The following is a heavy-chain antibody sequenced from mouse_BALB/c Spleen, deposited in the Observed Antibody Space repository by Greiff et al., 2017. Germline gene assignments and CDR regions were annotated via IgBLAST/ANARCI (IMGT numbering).Heavy chain of an antibody. Sequence: QVQLKQSAAELMKPGASVKISCKATGYTFSSYWIEWVKQRPGHGLEWIGEILPGSGSTNYNEKFKGKATFTADTSSNTAYMQLSSLTSEDSAVYYCARDYGSSYYAMDYWGQGTSVTVSS. CDR2: ILPGSGST. V-gene: IGHV1-9*01. CDR3: ARDYGSSYYAMDY. CDR1: GYTFSSYW. J-gene: IGHJ4*01. D-gene: IGHD1-1*01.